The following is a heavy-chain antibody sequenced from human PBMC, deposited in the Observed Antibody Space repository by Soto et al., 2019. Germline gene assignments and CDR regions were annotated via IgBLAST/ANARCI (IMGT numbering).Heavy chain of an antibody. CDR3: ARTSGYYFYDY. CDR1: GYTFTSYA. CDR2: ISAGNGNT. J-gene: IGHJ4*02. D-gene: IGHD3-3*01. Sequence: ASVKVSCKASGYTFTSYAMHWVRQAPGQRLEWMGWISAGNGNTKYSQKFQGRVTITRDTSASTAYMELSSLRSEDTAVYYCARTSGYYFYDYWGQGTLVTVSS. V-gene: IGHV1-3*01.